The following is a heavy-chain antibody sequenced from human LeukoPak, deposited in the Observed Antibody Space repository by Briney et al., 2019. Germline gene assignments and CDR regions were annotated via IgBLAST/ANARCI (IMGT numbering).Heavy chain of an antibody. J-gene: IGHJ4*02. Sequence: SETLSLTCTVSGGSISSSSYYWGWIRQPPGKGLEWIGSIYYSGSTYYNPSLKGRVTISVDTSKNQFSLKLSSVTAADTAVYYCARAPGKGATDFDYWGQGTLVTVSS. CDR3: ARAPGKGATDFDY. D-gene: IGHD1-26*01. CDR1: GGSISSSSYY. CDR2: IYYSGST. V-gene: IGHV4-39*07.